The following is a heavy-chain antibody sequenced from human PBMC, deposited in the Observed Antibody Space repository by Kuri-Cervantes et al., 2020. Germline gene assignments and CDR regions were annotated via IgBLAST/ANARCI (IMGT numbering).Heavy chain of an antibody. Sequence: SETLSLTCTVSGGSISSGSYYWSWIRQPAGKGLEWIGRIYTSGSTNYNPSLKSRVTISVDTSKNQFSLKLSSVTAADTAVYYCARGTIRYFDWLPRNLGMDVWGQGTTVTVSS. CDR2: IYTSGST. CDR3: ARGTIRYFDWLPRNLGMDV. CDR1: GGSISSGSYY. V-gene: IGHV4-61*02. J-gene: IGHJ6*02. D-gene: IGHD3-9*01.